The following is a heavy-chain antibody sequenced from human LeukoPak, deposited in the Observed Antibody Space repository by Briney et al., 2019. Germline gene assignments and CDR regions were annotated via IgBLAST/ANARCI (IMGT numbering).Heavy chain of an antibody. Sequence: ASVKVSCKASGYTFSNSAVQWVRQARGQRLEWIGWIVVGSGNTNYAQKFQERVTITRDMSTSTAYMELSSLRSEDTAVYYCAVDVIYESDWGQGTLVTVSS. CDR3: AVDVIYESD. D-gene: IGHD2/OR15-2a*01. CDR1: GYTFSNSA. V-gene: IGHV1-58*01. J-gene: IGHJ4*02. CDR2: IVVGSGNT.